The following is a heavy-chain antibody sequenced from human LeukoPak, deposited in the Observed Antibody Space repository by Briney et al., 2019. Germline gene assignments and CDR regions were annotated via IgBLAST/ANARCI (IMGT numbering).Heavy chain of an antibody. CDR2: MSGSGAYI. CDR1: GFTFRNYV. J-gene: IGHJ6*02. V-gene: IGHV3-21*01. Sequence: PGGSLRLSCAASGFTFRNYVMSWVRQAPGRGLEWVSCMSGSGAYIYYAESVKGRFTISRDNAKNSLYLQMNSLRPEDTAVYYCARFSDALDVWGQGTTVIVSS. D-gene: IGHD2-21*02. CDR3: ARFSDALDV.